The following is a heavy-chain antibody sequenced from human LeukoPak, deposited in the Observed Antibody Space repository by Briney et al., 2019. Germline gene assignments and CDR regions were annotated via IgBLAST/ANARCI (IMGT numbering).Heavy chain of an antibody. CDR3: AREKRYCSGGSCYHDAFDI. Sequence: PGGSLRLSCAASGFTFSNYYMSWIRQAPGQGLEWVAYISRSGSTIYYADSVKGRFTISGDNAKNSLYLQMNSLRSEDTAVYYCAREKRYCSGGSCYHDAFDIWGQGTMVTVSS. J-gene: IGHJ3*02. V-gene: IGHV3-11*04. CDR1: GFTFSNYY. D-gene: IGHD2-15*01. CDR2: ISRSGSTI.